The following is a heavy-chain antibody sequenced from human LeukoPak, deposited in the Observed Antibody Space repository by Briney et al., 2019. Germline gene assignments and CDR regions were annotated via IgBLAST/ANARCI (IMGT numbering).Heavy chain of an antibody. D-gene: IGHD5-18*01. Sequence: SGGSLRLSCAASGFTFSSYSMNWVRQAPGKGLEWVSSISSSSSYIYYADSVKGRFTISRDNAKNSLYLQMNSLRAEDTAVYYCARDTAMGLFDYWGQGTLVTVSS. CDR3: ARDTAMGLFDY. CDR2: ISSSSSYI. CDR1: GFTFSSYS. J-gene: IGHJ4*02. V-gene: IGHV3-21*01.